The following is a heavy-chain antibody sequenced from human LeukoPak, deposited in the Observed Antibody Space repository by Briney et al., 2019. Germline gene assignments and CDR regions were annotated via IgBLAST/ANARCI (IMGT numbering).Heavy chain of an antibody. CDR1: GGTFSSYA. CDR3: ARMAGGWALAFDI. CDR2: IIPIFGTA. D-gene: IGHD5-24*01. J-gene: IGHJ3*02. V-gene: IGHV1-69*01. Sequence: SVKVSCKASGGTFSSYAISWVRQAPGQGLEWMGGIIPIFGTANYAQKFQGRVTITADESTSTAYMELSSLRSEDTAVYYCARMAGGWALAFDIWGQGTMVTVSS.